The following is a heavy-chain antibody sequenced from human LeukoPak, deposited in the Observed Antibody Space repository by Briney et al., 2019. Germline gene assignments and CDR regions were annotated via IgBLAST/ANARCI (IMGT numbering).Heavy chain of an antibody. CDR3: AIPSSSWHGGDY. V-gene: IGHV3-21*01. D-gene: IGHD6-13*01. J-gene: IGHJ4*02. CDR2: ISSSSSYI. CDR1: GFTFSSYS. Sequence: GGSLRLSCAASGFTFSSYSMNWVRQAPGKGLEWVSSISSSSSYIYYADSVKGRFTISRDNAKNSLYLQMNSLRAEDTAVYYCAIPSSSWHGGDYWGQGTLVTVSS.